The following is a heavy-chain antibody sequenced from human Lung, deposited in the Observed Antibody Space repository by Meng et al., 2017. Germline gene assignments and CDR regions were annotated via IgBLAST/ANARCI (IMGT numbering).Heavy chain of an antibody. CDR3: ARGQKGYFDL. Sequence: VQLQESGPGLVKPSQTLSLTCTVSGGSISSSNYYWSWLRQPPGKGLEWSGHIYNSGSTYYNPSLKSRITISVDTSKNQFSLKLSSVTAADTAVYYCARGQKGYFDLWGRGTLVTVFS. CDR2: IYNSGST. CDR1: GGSISSSNYY. J-gene: IGHJ2*01. V-gene: IGHV4-30-4*01.